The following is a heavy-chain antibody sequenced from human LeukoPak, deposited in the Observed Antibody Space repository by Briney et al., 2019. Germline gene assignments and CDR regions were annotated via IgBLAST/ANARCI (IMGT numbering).Heavy chain of an antibody. CDR2: ISGGGGST. V-gene: IGHV3-23*01. J-gene: IGHJ4*02. Sequence: GGSLRLSCAASGFTFSSSAMSWVRQAPGKGLEWLSTISGGGGSTYYADSVKGRFTISRDNSKNTLYLHMKSLRAEDTAVYYCAKVKVGATNPVDYWGQGTLVTVSS. CDR3: AKVKVGATNPVDY. CDR1: GFTFSSSA. D-gene: IGHD1-26*01.